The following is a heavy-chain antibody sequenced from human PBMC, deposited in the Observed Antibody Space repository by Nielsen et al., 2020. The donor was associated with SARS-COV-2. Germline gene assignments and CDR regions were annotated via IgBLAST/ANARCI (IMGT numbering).Heavy chain of an antibody. D-gene: IGHD1-26*01. Sequence: GESLKISCAASGFVFSDYYMSWVRQAPGKGLEWVSTITGSGGSTYYADSVKGRFTISRDNSKNTLYLQMNSLRAEDTAVYYCARDGEVGATTGVDYWGQGTLVTVSS. CDR2: ITGSGGST. CDR1: GFVFSDYY. V-gene: IGHV3-23*01. J-gene: IGHJ4*02. CDR3: ARDGEVGATTGVDY.